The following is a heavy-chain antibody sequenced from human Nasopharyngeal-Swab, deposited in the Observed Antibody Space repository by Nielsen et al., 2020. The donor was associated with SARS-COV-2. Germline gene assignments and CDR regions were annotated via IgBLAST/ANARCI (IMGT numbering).Heavy chain of an antibody. D-gene: IGHD6-19*01. CDR3: ATGPAVAGTSNWFDP. CDR2: INPYSGGT. V-gene: IGHV1-2*06. Sequence: ASVKVSCKASGYTFTGYYIHWVRQAPGQGLEWMGRINPYSGGTNYAQKFQGRVTMTRDTSISTAYMELSRLRSEDTAVYYCATGPAVAGTSNWFDPWGQGTLVTVSS. CDR1: GYTFTGYY. J-gene: IGHJ5*02.